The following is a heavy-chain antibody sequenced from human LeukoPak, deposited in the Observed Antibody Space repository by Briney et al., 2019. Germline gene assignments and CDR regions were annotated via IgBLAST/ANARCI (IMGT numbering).Heavy chain of an antibody. CDR1: GGSISSYY. CDR2: ISSGST. J-gene: IGHJ3*02. CDR3: ARGVYAFDM. Sequence: PSETLSLICTVSGGSISSYYWTWIRQPAEKGLEWIGRISSGSTNYNPSLKSRLTMSLDTSKNQFSLRLSSVTAADTAVYYCARGVYAFDMWGQGTKVTISS. V-gene: IGHV4-4*07.